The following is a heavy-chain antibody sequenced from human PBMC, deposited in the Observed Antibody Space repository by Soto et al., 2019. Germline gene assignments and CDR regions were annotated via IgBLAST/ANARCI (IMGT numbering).Heavy chain of an antibody. CDR3: AHRHLGGTSPDYDALDV. D-gene: IGHD3-3*01. V-gene: IGHV2-5*01. J-gene: IGHJ6*02. Sequence: QITLKEAGPTLVKPTQTLTLTCTFSGFSLSTTGEGVFWIRQPPGKAPEWLALVHWNDDKRYSPYLRPRLSIRNNTNRNQVVLSLTNLDPVDTSTYYCAHRHLGGTSPDYDALDVWGQGTTVTVSS. CDR2: VHWNDDK. CDR1: GFSLSTTGEG.